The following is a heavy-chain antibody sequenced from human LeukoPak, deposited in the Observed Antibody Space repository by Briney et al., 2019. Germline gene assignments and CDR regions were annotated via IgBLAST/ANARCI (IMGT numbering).Heavy chain of an antibody. CDR3: ARADRGGSIEY. D-gene: IGHD3-16*01. CDR2: ISSSGSTI. CDR1: GFTFSSYG. J-gene: IGHJ4*02. Sequence: PGGSLRLSCAASGFTFSSYGMSWVRQAPGKGLEWVSAISSSGSTIYYADSVKGRFTISRDNAKNSLYLQMNSLRAEDTAVYYCARADRGGSIEYWGQGTLVTVSS. V-gene: IGHV3-48*04.